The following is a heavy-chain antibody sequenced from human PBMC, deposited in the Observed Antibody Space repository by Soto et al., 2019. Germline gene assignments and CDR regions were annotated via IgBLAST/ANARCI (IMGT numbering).Heavy chain of an antibody. CDR2: ISYDGSNK. J-gene: IGHJ6*02. CDR3: AKEGCSGGSCYSIDYYYGMDV. CDR1: GFTFSSYG. D-gene: IGHD2-15*01. Sequence: PVGSLRLSCAASGFTFSSYGMHWVRQAPGKGLEWVAVISYDGSNKYYADSVKGRFTISRDNSKNTLYLQMNSLRAEDTAVYYCAKEGCSGGSCYSIDYYYGMDVWGQGTTVTVSS. V-gene: IGHV3-30*18.